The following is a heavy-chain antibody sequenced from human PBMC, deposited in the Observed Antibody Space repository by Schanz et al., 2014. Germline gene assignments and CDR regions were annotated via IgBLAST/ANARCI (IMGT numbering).Heavy chain of an antibody. V-gene: IGHV1-18*01. Sequence: QVQLVQSGAEVKKPGASVKVSCKASGYTFISYGIKWVRQAPGQGLEWMGWISAYNSHTDYAQKLQGRVTLTTDTSTSTAYMELRNLRSDDTAVYYCARAQRFGDLDVWGQGTTXTVSS. D-gene: IGHD3-10*01. CDR2: ISAYNSHT. CDR3: ARAQRFGDLDV. J-gene: IGHJ6*02. CDR1: GYTFISYG.